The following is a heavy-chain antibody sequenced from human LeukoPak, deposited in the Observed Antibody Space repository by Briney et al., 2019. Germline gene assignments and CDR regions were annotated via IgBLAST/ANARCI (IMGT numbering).Heavy chain of an antibody. Sequence: GGSLRPSCAASGFTVSSNYMSWVRQAPGKGLEWVSVIYSGGSTYYADSVKGRFTISRDNSKNTLYLQMNSLRAEDTAVYYCARPARFYGSGSYYSDYWGQGTLVTVSS. CDR3: ARPARFYGSGSYYSDY. D-gene: IGHD3-10*01. CDR1: GFTVSSNY. J-gene: IGHJ4*02. CDR2: IYSGGST. V-gene: IGHV3-66*04.